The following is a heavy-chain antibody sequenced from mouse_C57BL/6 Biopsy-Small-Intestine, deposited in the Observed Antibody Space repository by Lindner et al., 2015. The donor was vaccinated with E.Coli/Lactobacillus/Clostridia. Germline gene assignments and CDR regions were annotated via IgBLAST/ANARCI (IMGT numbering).Heavy chain of an antibody. V-gene: IGHV1-20*01. D-gene: IGHD2-13*01. J-gene: IGHJ4*01. CDR3: ARGVGSLIYYGDYNVMDY. CDR1: GYSFTDYF. CDR2: INPYNGDT. Sequence: VQLQESGPELVKPGASVMISCKASGYSFTDYFMNWVKQRHGKSLEWIGRINPYNGDTFYNQKFKGKATLTVDKSSNTAHMELRSLTSEDSAVYYCARGVGSLIYYGDYNVMDYWGQGTSVTVSS.